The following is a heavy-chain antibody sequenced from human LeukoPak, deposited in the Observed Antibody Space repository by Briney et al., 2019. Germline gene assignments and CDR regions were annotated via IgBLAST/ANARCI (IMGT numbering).Heavy chain of an antibody. CDR3: ARGDGGDYVGYFNY. J-gene: IGHJ4*02. Sequence: GRSLRLSCAASGFTFSSYAMHWVRQAPGKGLEWVAVISYDGSSKYYADSVKGRFTISRDNSKNTLFLQMNSLRAEDTAVYYCARGDGGDYVGYFNYWGQGTLVTVSS. CDR2: ISYDGSSK. CDR1: GFTFSSYA. D-gene: IGHD2-21*02. V-gene: IGHV3-30-3*01.